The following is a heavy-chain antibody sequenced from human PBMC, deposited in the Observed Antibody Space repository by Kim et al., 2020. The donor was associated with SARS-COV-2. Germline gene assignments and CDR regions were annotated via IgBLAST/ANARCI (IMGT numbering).Heavy chain of an antibody. CDR3: ARGTHSYYFDY. J-gene: IGHJ4*02. CDR2: ITHSGST. V-gene: IGHV4-34*01. D-gene: IGHD5-18*01. Sequence: SETLSLTCAVYGGSFSGYYWSWIRQPPGKGLEWIGEITHSGSTNYNPSLKSRVTISVDTSKNQFSLKLSSVTAADTAVYYCARGTHSYYFDYWGQGTLVTVSS. CDR1: GGSFSGYY.